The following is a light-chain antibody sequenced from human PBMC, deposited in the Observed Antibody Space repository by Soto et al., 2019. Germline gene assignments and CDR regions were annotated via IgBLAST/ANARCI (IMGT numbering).Light chain of an antibody. CDR1: QSVSSSY. CDR3: QQYHYWPYT. Sequence: EIVLTQSPGTLSLSPGERATLSCRASQSVSSSYLAWYQQKPGQAPRLLIYAASSRATGIPDRFSGSGSGTDFTLTISRLEPEDFAVYYCQQYHYWPYTFGQGTKVDIK. CDR2: AAS. V-gene: IGKV3-20*01. J-gene: IGKJ2*01.